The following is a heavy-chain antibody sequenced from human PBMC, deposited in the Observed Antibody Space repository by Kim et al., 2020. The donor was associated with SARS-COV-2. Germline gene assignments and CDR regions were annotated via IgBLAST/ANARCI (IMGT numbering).Heavy chain of an antibody. CDR2: INHSGST. CDR3: ARVLRYQLLLGEYYFDY. J-gene: IGHJ4*02. D-gene: IGHD2-2*01. V-gene: IGHV4-34*01. Sequence: SETLSLTCAVYGGSFSGYYWSWIRQPPGKGLEWIGEINHSGSTNYNPSLKSRVTISVDTSKNQFSLKLSSVTAADTAVYYCARVLRYQLLLGEYYFDYWGQGTLVTVSS. CDR1: GGSFSGYY.